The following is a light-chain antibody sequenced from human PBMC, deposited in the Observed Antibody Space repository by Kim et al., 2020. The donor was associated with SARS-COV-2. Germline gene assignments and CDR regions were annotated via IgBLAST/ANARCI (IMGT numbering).Light chain of an antibody. CDR2: DAF. J-gene: IGKJ1*01. CDR1: QSVSSS. V-gene: IGKV3-11*01. CDR3: QQRTNWPT. Sequence: EIVLTQSPATLSLSPGERATLSCRASQSVSSSLAWYQQKPGQAPSLVIYDAFYRATGVPARFSGGGSGTDFTLTISSLEPEDFAVYYCQQRTNWPTFGQGTKVDIK.